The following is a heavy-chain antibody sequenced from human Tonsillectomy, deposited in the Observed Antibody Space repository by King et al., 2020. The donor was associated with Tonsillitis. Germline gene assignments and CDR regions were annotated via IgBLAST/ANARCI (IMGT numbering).Heavy chain of an antibody. CDR1: GGSISTNSYY. V-gene: IGHV4-39*07. CDR2: IYHSGST. CDR3: ARRVLRRGGFDH. Sequence: QLQESGPGLVKPSETLSLTCSVSGGSISTNSYYWAWIRQPPGQGLEWIGTIYHSGSTYYKLSLKSRVTISVDTSKNQVFLSLTSMTAADTAVYYCARRVLRRGGFDHWGQGAVVTVFS. D-gene: IGHD3-10*01. J-gene: IGHJ4*01.